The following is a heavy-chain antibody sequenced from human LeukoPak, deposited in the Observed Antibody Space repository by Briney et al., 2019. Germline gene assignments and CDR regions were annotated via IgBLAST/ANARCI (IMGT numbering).Heavy chain of an antibody. CDR3: ARDNIVVVPAATNYYYYGMDV. J-gene: IGHJ6*02. V-gene: IGHV3-21*01. D-gene: IGHD2-2*01. CDR2: ISSSSSYI. CDR1: GFTFSSYS. Sequence: GGSLRLSCAASGFTFSSYSMNWVRQAPGKGLEWVSSISSSSSYIYYADSVKGRFTISRDNAKNSLYLQVNSLRAEDTAVYYCARDNIVVVPAATNYYYYGMDVWGQGTTVTVSS.